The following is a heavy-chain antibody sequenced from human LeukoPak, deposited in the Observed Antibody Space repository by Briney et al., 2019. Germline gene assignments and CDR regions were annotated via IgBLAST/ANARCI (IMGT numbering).Heavy chain of an antibody. J-gene: IGHJ3*02. CDR2: INPNSGGT. V-gene: IGHV1-2*04. CDR1: GYTFTGYY. CDR3: ARLGSSYCSSTSCYVDAFDI. Sequence: ASVKVSCKASGYTFTGYYMHWVRQAPGQGLEWMGWINPNSGGTNYAQKFQGWVTMTRDTSISTAYMELSRLRSDDTAVYYCARLGSSYCSSTSCYVDAFDIWGQGTMVTVSS. D-gene: IGHD2-2*01.